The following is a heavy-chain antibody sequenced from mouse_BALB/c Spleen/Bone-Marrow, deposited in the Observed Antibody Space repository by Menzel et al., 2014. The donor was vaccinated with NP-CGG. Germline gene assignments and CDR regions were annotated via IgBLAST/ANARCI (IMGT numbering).Heavy chain of an antibody. J-gene: IGHJ3*01. Sequence: EVKVEESGGGLVQPGGSMKLSCVASGFALSNYWMNWVRQSPEKGLDWVAEIRLKSNNYATHYAESVKGRFTISRDDSKSSVYLQMNNLRAEDTGIYYCTTGFAYWGQGTLVTVSA. CDR2: IRLKSNNYAT. CDR1: GFALSNYW. CDR3: TTGFAY. V-gene: IGHV6-6*02.